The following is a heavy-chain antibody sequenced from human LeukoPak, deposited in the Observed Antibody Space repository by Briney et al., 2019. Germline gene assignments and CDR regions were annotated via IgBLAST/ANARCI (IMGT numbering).Heavy chain of an antibody. D-gene: IGHD1-26*01. J-gene: IGHJ5*02. V-gene: IGHV4-59*08. CDR3: ARRGGSGSSYCFDP. CDR2: VYASGST. CDR1: GGSISNYY. Sequence: SETLSLTCTVSGGSISNYYWSWIRQPSGKGLEWIGYVYASGSTKYNPSLNSRVAISLDTSKSQFSLRLSSVTVADTAVYYCARRGGSGSSYCFDPWGQGTLVTVSS.